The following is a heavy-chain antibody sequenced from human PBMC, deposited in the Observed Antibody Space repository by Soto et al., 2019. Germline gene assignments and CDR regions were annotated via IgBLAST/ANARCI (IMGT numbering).Heavy chain of an antibody. J-gene: IGHJ4*02. D-gene: IGHD2-21*01. V-gene: IGHV3-23*01. Sequence: VGSLRLSCAASGFTFSNSAMTWVRQAPAKGLEWVSTIRDSDSGGSTFYADSVKGRFTISRDDSKNTLYLQMSSLRAEDTAMYYCAKVRVGIDVDFDYWGQGALVTVSS. CDR2: IRDSDSGGST. CDR1: GFTFSNSA. CDR3: AKVRVGIDVDFDY.